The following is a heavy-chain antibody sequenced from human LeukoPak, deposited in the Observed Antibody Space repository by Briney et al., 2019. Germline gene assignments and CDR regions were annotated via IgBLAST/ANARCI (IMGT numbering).Heavy chain of an antibody. CDR3: AKLTTGWSFDF. Sequence: GESLTISCKGSGYPLNNYWIGWVRQMPGKGLEWMGTIYPDDSDVRYSPSFQGQVTMSADKSITTAYLQWSSLKASDTALYYCAKLTTGWSFDFWGQGTLVTVSS. V-gene: IGHV5-51*01. J-gene: IGHJ4*02. CDR2: IYPDDSDV. CDR1: GYPLNNYW. D-gene: IGHD6-19*01.